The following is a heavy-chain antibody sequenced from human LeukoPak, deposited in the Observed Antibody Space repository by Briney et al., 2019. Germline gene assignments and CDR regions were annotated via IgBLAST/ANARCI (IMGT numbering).Heavy chain of an antibody. CDR3: VRHTTSGWYQVVY. V-gene: IGHV4-59*01. D-gene: IGHD6-19*01. CDR1: GGSISDYF. CDR2: ITYSGRT. J-gene: IGHJ4*02. Sequence: SSETLSLTCTVSGGSISDYFWSWIRQPPGKGLEWIGFITYSGRTDQNPSLKSRVTISVDASKNRFSLNLTSVTAADTAVYYCVRHTTSGWYQVVYWGQGTLVTVSS.